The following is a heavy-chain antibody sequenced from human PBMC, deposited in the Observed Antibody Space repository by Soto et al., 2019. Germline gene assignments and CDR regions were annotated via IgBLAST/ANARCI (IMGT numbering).Heavy chain of an antibody. J-gene: IGHJ5*02. CDR3: ARDRGDSGSYSWFDP. CDR2: IYYIGST. CDR1: GGSISSGGYY. D-gene: IGHD1-26*01. V-gene: IGHV4-31*01. Sequence: SETLSLTCTVSGGSISSGGYYWSWIRQHPGKGLEWIGYIYYIGSTYYNTSLKSQVTISVDTSKKQFSLKLSSVTAADTAVYYCARDRGDSGSYSWFDPWGQGALVTVSS.